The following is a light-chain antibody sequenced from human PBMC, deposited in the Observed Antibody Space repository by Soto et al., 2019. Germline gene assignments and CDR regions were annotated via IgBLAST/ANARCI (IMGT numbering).Light chain of an antibody. CDR1: QTVSRS. J-gene: IGKJ2*01. V-gene: IGKV3-15*01. Sequence: EVVLTQSPATLSVSPGERATLSCRASQTVSRSLAWYQQKPGQAPRLLIYGASMRATGVPDRFSGSGSGTDFTLTISSLQSEDFAVYYCQHYIDCSQYTFGQGKKVDIK. CDR2: GAS. CDR3: QHYIDCSQYT.